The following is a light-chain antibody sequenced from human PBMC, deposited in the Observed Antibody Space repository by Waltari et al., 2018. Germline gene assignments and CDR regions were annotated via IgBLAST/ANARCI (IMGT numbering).Light chain of an antibody. CDR3: QQSYSTSPT. Sequence: DIQMTQSPSSLSASVGDRVTITCRASQSISGYLNWYQQKPGKAPKLLIYAASSLQSGVPSRFSGSGSGTDFTLTISSLKPEDFATYYCQQSYSTSPTFGGGTKVEIK. CDR1: QSISGY. J-gene: IGKJ4*01. CDR2: AAS. V-gene: IGKV1-39*01.